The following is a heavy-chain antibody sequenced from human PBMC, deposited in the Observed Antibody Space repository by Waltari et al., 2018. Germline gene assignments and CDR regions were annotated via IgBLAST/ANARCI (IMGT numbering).Heavy chain of an antibody. D-gene: IGHD3-10*01. J-gene: IGHJ2*01. CDR1: GFTFSSYA. CDR3: AKGRLYYYGSGSYSWYFDL. Sequence: EVQLLESGGGLVQPGGYLRLSCAASGFTFSSYAMSWVRQATGKGLEWVSVIYSGGSTYYADSVKGRFTISRDNSKNTLYLQMNSLRAEDTAVYYCAKGRLYYYGSGSYSWYFDLWGRGTLVTVSS. CDR2: IYSGGST. V-gene: IGHV3-23*03.